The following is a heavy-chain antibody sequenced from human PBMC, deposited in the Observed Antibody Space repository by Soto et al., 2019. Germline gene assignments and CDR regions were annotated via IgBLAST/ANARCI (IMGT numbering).Heavy chain of an antibody. D-gene: IGHD3-10*01. Sequence: RLSCAASGFSFSTYWMSWVRQAPGKGLEWVADIKQDGSEKYDVDSVKGRFTISRDNAKNSVYLQMNSLGAEDTALYYCARGPGSGRYYNVAYLTEYYYGLDFWGHGTTVTVSS. J-gene: IGHJ6*02. CDR3: ARGPGSGRYYNVAYLTEYYYGLDF. V-gene: IGHV3-7*01. CDR2: IKQDGSEK. CDR1: GFSFSTYW.